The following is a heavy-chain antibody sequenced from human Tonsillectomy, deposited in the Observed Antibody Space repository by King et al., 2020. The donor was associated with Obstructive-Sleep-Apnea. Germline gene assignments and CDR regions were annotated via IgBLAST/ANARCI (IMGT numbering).Heavy chain of an antibody. CDR1: GGSISTSYY. V-gene: IGHV4-39*07. D-gene: IGHD2-15*01. CDR3: ARGHSLGEESEY. J-gene: IGHJ4*02. Sequence: LQLQESGPGLVKPSATLSLTCTVSGGSISTSYYWTWIRQPPGKGLEWIGSIYYSGSTYYSPSLQSRVTMSVDTSKNQFSLKLNSVTAADTAVYYCARGHSLGEESEYWGQGTLVTVSS. CDR2: IYYSGST.